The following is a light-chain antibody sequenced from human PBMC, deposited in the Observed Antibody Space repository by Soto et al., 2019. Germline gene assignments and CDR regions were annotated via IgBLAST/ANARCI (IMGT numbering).Light chain of an antibody. Sequence: EIVMTQSPATLSVSPGERATLSCRASQSVSSNLAWYQQKPGQAPRLLIYGASTRATGIPAGFSGSGSGTAFTLTISSLQSEDFEVYYCQQYNNWPRTFGGGTKVEIK. CDR1: QSVSSN. CDR3: QQYNNWPRT. CDR2: GAS. V-gene: IGKV3-15*01. J-gene: IGKJ4*01.